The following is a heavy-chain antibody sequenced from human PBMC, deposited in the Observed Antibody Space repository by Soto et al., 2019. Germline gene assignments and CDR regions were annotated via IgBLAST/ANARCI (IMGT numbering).Heavy chain of an antibody. CDR3: ARATDYGDYLNWFDP. V-gene: IGHV4-34*01. CDR2: INHSGST. D-gene: IGHD4-17*01. J-gene: IGHJ5*02. Sequence: SETLSLTCAVYGGSFSDYYWSWIRQPPGKGLEWIGEINHSGSTNYNPSLKSRVTISVDTSKNQFSLKLSSVTAADTAVYYCARATDYGDYLNWFDPWGQGTLVTVSS. CDR1: GGSFSDYY.